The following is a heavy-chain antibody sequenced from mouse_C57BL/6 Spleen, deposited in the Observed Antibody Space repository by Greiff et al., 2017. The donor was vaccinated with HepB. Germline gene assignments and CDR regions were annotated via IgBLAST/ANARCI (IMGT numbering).Heavy chain of an antibody. Sequence: EVQGVESGGGLVQPGGSLKLSCAASGFTFSDYYMYWVRQTPEKRLEWVAYISNGGGSTYYPDTVKGRFTISRDNAKNTLYLQMSRLKSEDTAMYYCARQGLPSPSMDYWGQGTSVTVSS. J-gene: IGHJ4*01. V-gene: IGHV5-12*01. D-gene: IGHD2-2*01. CDR3: ARQGLPSPSMDY. CDR2: ISNGGGST. CDR1: GFTFSDYY.